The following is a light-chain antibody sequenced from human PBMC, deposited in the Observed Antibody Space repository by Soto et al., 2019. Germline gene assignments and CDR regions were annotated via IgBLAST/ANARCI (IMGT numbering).Light chain of an antibody. CDR3: HVWDTSSDHVL. CDR1: NIGSKS. V-gene: IGLV3-21*02. CDR2: DDS. Sequence: SYELTQPPSVSVAPGQTARITWGGNNIGSKSVHWYQQKPGQAPVVVVHDDSDRPSGIPEGFSGSNSGNTATLTISRVAAGDEADYYCHVWDTSSDHVLFGGGTKLTVL. J-gene: IGLJ2*01.